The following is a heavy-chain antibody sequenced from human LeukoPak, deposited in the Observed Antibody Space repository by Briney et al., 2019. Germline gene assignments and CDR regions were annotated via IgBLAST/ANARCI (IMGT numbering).Heavy chain of an antibody. CDR3: VKGNSGSYPAHRRFDH. V-gene: IGHV3-23*01. J-gene: IGHJ4*01. CDR1: GFTFGSYA. CDR2: LGDSGSST. D-gene: IGHD1-26*01. Sequence: PGGSLRLSCAASGFTFGSYAMTWARQAPGKGLEWVSSLGDSGSSTYYAVSVKGRFTISRDNSKDTLFLQMNSLTVEDTAVYYCVKGNSGSYPAHRRFDHWGPGTLVTVSS.